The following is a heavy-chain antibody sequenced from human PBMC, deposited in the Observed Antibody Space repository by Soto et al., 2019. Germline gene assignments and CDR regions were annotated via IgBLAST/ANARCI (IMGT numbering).Heavy chain of an antibody. CDR3: ASDPAGYYDNTGYFFDY. V-gene: IGHV1-69*01. J-gene: IGHJ4*02. CDR2: IMPIFATP. Sequence: QVQLEQSGAEVKKPGSSVKLSCKSSGGTFSSYRISWVRQAPGQGLEWMGGIMPIFATPKYAQKFQGRVTITADESTSTAYMDLSSLRSEDTAVYYCASDPAGYYDNTGYFFDYWGQGTLITVSS. CDR1: GGTFSSYR. D-gene: IGHD3-22*01.